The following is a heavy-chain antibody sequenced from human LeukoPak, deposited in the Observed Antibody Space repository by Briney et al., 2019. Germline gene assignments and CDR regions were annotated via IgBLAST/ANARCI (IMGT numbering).Heavy chain of an antibody. CDR3: ATEYCSSTSCYGDAFDI. J-gene: IGHJ3*02. CDR2: ISSSSSYI. D-gene: IGHD2-2*01. V-gene: IGHV3-21*01. Sequence: GGSLRLSCAASGFTFSSYSMNWVRQAPGKGLEWVSSISSSSSYIYYADSVKGRFTISRDNAKNSLYLQMNSLRAEDTAVYYCATEYCSSTSCYGDAFDIWGQGTMVTVSS. CDR1: GFTFSSYS.